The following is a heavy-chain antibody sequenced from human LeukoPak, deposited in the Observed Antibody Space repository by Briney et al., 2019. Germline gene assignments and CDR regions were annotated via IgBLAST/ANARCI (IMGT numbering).Heavy chain of an antibody. CDR1: GFTFSSYW. V-gene: IGHV3-7*01. Sequence: GGSLRLSCAASGFTFSSYWMSWVRQAPGKGLEWVANIKQDGDEKYYVDSVKGRFTISRDNAKNSLFLQMNSLRAEDTAVYYCARDSSPRGYSYGTPGYWGQGTLVTVSS. CDR3: ARDSSPRGYSYGTPGY. CDR2: IKQDGDEK. D-gene: IGHD5-18*01. J-gene: IGHJ4*02.